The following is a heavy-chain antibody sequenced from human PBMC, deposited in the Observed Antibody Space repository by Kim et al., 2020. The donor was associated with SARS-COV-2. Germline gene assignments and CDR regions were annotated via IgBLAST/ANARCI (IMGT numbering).Heavy chain of an antibody. CDR1: GFTFSSYG. V-gene: IGHV3-30*18. D-gene: IGHD6-13*01. J-gene: IGHJ2*01. CDR3: AKGVAAAAAVNLWYFDL. CDR2: ISYDGSNK. Sequence: GGSLRLSCAASGFTFSSYGMHWVRQAPGKGLEWVAVISYDGSNKYYADSVKGRFTISRDNSKNTLYLQMNSLRAEDTAVYYCAKGVAAAAAVNLWYFDLWGRGTLVTVSS.